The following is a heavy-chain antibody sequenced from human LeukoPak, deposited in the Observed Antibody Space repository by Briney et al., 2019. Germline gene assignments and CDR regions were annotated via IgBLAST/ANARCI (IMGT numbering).Heavy chain of an antibody. CDR2: ISYDGSNK. V-gene: IGHV3-30*18. CDR1: GFTFSSYG. J-gene: IGHJ4*02. D-gene: IGHD3-22*01. Sequence: PGGSLRLSCAASGFTFSSYGMHWVRQAPGKGLEWVAVISYDGSNKYYADSVKGRFTISRDNSKNTLYLQMNSLRAEDTAVYYCAKVYYYDSSGYYYGPLLFDYWGQGTLVTVSS. CDR3: AKVYYYDSSGYYYGPLLFDY.